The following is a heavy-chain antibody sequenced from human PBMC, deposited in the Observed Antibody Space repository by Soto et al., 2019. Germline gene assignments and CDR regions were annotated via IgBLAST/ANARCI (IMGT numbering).Heavy chain of an antibody. CDR1: GYSISSGYY. Sequence: PSETLSLTCAVSGYSISSGYYWGWIRQPPGKGLEWIGSIYHSGSTYYNPSLKSRVTISVDTSKNQFSLKLSSVTAADTAVYYCARDDYGGNSPYWGQGTLVTVSS. CDR3: ARDDYGGNSPY. CDR2: IYHSGST. V-gene: IGHV4-38-2*02. J-gene: IGHJ4*02. D-gene: IGHD4-17*01.